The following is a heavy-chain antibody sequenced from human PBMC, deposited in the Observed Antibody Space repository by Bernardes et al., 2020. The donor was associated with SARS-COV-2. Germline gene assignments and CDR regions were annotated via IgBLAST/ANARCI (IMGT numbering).Heavy chain of an antibody. CDR1: GYSFRDFY. CDR3: ARAPSTFYGLDV. CDR2: IDPKSGDT. V-gene: IGHV1-2*02. J-gene: IGHJ6*02. Sequence: ASVKVSCRASGYSFRDFYIYWVRQAPGQGLEWMGWIDPKSGDTNYAQKFQGGVIMTRDTSISAAYMEMSGLTSDDTAVYYCARAPSTFYGLDVWGQGTTVTVSS.